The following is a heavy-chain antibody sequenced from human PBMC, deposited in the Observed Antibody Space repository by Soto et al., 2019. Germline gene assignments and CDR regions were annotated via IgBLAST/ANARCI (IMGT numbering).Heavy chain of an antibody. CDR3: ARLWAYSRDPFDY. V-gene: IGHV4-39*01. CDR2: IYYSGST. D-gene: IGHD4-4*01. CDR1: GGSISSSSYY. J-gene: IGHJ4*02. Sequence: SETLSLTCTVSGGSISSSSYYWGWIRQPPGKGLEWIGSIYYSGSTYYNPSLKSRVTISVDTSKNQFSLKLSSVTAADTAVYYCARLWAYSRDPFDYWGQGTLVPVSS.